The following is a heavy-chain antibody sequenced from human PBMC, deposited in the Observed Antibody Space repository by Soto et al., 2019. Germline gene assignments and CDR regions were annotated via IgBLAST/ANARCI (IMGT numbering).Heavy chain of an antibody. V-gene: IGHV4-30-2*01. D-gene: IGHD2-8*02. Sequence: QLQLQESGSGLVKPSQTLSLTCAVSGGSISSGGYSWSWIRQPPGKGLEWIGYIYHSGSTYYNPSDERSVPPSVDWPNPQFSLKLSSVTAADTAVYYCARTRGHLATWYFDLWGRGTLVTVSS. CDR3: ARTRGHLATWYFDL. J-gene: IGHJ2*01. CDR1: GGSISSGGYS. CDR2: IYHSGST.